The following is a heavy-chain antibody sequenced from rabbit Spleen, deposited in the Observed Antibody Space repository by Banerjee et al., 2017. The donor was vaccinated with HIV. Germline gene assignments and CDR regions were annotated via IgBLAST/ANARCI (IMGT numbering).Heavy chain of an antibody. Sequence: QEQLVESGGGLVQPGGSLKLSCKASGFDFSNFGVSWVRQAPGKWLEWIGYIEPIFGNTYYANWVNGRFTISSHNAQNTLYLQLSSLTAADTATYFCARDLAGVIGWNFGWWGPGTLVTVS. CDR3: ARDLAGVIGWNFGW. D-gene: IGHD4-1*01. J-gene: IGHJ4*01. CDR2: IEPIFGNT. V-gene: IGHV1S47*01. CDR1: GFDFSNFG.